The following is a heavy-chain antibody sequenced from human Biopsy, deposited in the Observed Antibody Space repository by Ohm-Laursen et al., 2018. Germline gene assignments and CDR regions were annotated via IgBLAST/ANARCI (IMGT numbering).Heavy chain of an antibody. Sequence: GASVKVSCKASGYTFTSYGISWVRQAPGQGLEWMGWINTENGNTIYAQNLQGRVTITADTSTSTAYMEVTSLRSDDTAVYYCARAKLEPVYYYYGMDVWGQGTTVTVSS. CDR3: ARAKLEPVYYYYGMDV. V-gene: IGHV1-18*01. D-gene: IGHD1-1*01. CDR1: GYTFTSYG. J-gene: IGHJ6*02. CDR2: INTENGNT.